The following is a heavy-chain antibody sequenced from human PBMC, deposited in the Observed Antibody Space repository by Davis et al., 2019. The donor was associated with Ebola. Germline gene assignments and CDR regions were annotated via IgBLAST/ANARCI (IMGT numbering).Heavy chain of an antibody. Sequence: GGSLRLSCAASGFTFSNAWMNWVRQAPGKGLEWVSGISDSGLTIYYADSVKGRFIISRDNPKNTVYLQMNNLRAEDTAVYYCVRDLNCWGQGTLVTVSS. V-gene: IGHV3-23*01. CDR2: ISDSGLTI. J-gene: IGHJ4*02. CDR1: GFTFSNAW. CDR3: VRDLNC.